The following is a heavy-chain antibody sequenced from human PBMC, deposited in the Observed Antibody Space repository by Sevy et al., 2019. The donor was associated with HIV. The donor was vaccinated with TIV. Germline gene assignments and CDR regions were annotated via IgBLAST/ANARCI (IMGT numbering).Heavy chain of an antibody. CDR1: GFTFSSYW. D-gene: IGHD6-6*01. Sequence: GGSLRLSCAASGFTFSSYWMHWVRQAPGKGLVWVSRINSDGSSTSYADSVKGRFTISRDNAKNTLYLQMNSLRAEDTAVYYCARGPGQLVADDYWGQGTLVTVSS. J-gene: IGHJ4*02. CDR2: INSDGSST. V-gene: IGHV3-74*01. CDR3: ARGPGQLVADDY.